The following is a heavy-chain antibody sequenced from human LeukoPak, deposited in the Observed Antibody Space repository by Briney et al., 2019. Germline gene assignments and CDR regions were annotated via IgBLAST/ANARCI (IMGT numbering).Heavy chain of an antibody. V-gene: IGHV3-74*01. CDR2: IKSDGST. CDR1: GFTFSSYW. CDR3: ARAPSEIGGYYPEYFRH. J-gene: IGHJ1*01. D-gene: IGHD3-22*01. Sequence: GGSLRLSCAASGFTFSSYWMHWVRQAPGKGLVWVSRIKSDGSTRYADSVKGRFTISRDNAKNTVSLQMNSLRAEDTGVYYCARAPSEIGGYYPEYFRHWGQGTLVAVSP.